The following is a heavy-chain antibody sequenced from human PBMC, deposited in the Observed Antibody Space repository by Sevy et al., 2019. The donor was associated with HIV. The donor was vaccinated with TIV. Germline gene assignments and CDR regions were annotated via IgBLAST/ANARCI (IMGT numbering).Heavy chain of an antibody. Sequence: GGSLRLSCVASGFTFSDYWMTWVRQAPGKGLEWVANIRQDGSEKYYVDSVRGRFTISRDNAKNSLFLQLNSLRANDTAIYYCAKSYFGSGTSYGMDLWGRGTTVTVSS. J-gene: IGHJ6*02. D-gene: IGHD3-10*01. CDR1: GFTFSDYW. V-gene: IGHV3-7*01. CDR3: AKSYFGSGTSYGMDL. CDR2: IRQDGSEK.